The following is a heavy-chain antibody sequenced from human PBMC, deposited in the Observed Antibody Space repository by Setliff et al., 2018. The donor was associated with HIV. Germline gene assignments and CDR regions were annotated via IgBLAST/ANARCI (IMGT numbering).Heavy chain of an antibody. V-gene: IGHV4-39*01. J-gene: IGHJ6*03. CDR1: GDSISSRFH. D-gene: IGHD7-27*01. CDR2: AHSSGNT. Sequence: PSETLSLTCTVSGDSISSRFHWGWIRQPPGKGLEWIAIAHSSGNTYYNPSLESRVTIAVDMSKSQVSLNLTSATAADTAVYYCARQAGTYWGFVYYMDVCGKGTTVTVSS. CDR3: ARQAGTYWGFVYYMDV.